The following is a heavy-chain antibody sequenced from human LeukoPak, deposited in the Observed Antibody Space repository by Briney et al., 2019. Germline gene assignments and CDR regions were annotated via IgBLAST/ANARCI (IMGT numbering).Heavy chain of an antibody. CDR2: ISWNSGSI. Sequence: GGSLRLSCAASGFTFDDYAMHWVRQAPGKGLEWVSGISWNSGSIGYADSVKGRFTISRDNAKNSLYLQMNSLRAEDTALYYCAKAMEVVVPAAIWFDPWGQGTLVTVSS. CDR3: AKAMEVVVPAAIWFDP. V-gene: IGHV3-9*01. J-gene: IGHJ5*02. D-gene: IGHD2-2*01. CDR1: GFTFDDYA.